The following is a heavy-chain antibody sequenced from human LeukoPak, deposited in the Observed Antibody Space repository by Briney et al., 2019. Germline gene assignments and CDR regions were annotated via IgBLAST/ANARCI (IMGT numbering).Heavy chain of an antibody. CDR3: ARTGQLLGAFDI. V-gene: IGHV1-2*02. Sequence: ASVKVSCKASGYTFTKYYIHWVRQAPGQGLEWMGWINPNSGGTNYAQKFQGRVTMTRDTSISTAYMELSRLRSDDTAVYYCARTGQLLGAFDIWGQGTMVTVSS. J-gene: IGHJ3*02. CDR1: GYTFTKYY. CDR2: INPNSGGT. D-gene: IGHD2-2*01.